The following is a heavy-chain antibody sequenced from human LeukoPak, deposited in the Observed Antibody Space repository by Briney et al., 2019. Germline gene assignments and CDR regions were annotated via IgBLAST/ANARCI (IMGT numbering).Heavy chain of an antibody. J-gene: IGHJ6*03. D-gene: IGHD2-2*02. CDR1: GGTFSSYA. Sequence: SVTVSCKASGGTFSSYAISWVRQAPGQGLEWMGGIIPIFGTANYAQKFQGRVTITTDESTSTAYMELSSLRSEDTAVYYCASGMVPAAIQGTHAYLLSNYYYYYMDVWGKGTTVTVSS. CDR3: ASGMVPAAIQGTHAYLLSNYYYYYMDV. V-gene: IGHV1-69*05. CDR2: IIPIFGTA.